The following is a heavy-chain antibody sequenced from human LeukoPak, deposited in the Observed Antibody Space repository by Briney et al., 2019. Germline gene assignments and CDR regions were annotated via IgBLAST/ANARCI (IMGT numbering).Heavy chain of an antibody. CDR1: GVTLCRDR. CDR3: ARATYWGSSGKGFDY. V-gene: IGHV3-48*02. J-gene: IGHJ4*02. CDR2: ISSSSNI. Sequence: GGSLRHSCVPSGVTLCRDRVKWGRQAPGKGLEWVSYISSSSNIYYADSVKGRFTISRDKVKNTLYLRMKSLSYEDTAMYYCARATYWGSSGKGFDYWGQGTLVTVSS. D-gene: IGHD7-27*01.